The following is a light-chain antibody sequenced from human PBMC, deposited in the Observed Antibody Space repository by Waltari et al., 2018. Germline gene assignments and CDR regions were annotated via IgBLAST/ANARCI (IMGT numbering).Light chain of an antibody. J-gene: IGKJ1*01. CDR1: QSVSSQ. CDR2: DAS. CDR3: QQCNNSPPT. V-gene: IGKV3-11*01. Sequence: EIVWTQSPATLSLSPGEGATLSCRASQSVSSQLVWYQQKRGQAPRLLIYDASNRATGIPARFSGSGSGTDFTLTISSLEPEDFAVYYCQQCNNSPPTFGQGTKVEIK.